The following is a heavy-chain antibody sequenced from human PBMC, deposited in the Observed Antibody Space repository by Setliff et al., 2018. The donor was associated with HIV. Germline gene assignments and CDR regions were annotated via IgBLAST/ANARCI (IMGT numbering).Heavy chain of an antibody. J-gene: IGHJ3*02. D-gene: IGHD3-22*01. Sequence: SETLSLTCTVSGAPLSSYYLNWIRQPPGKGLEWIGYINYSGTTNYNPSLKSRVTISADTSKNQFSLKLTSVTAADTAVYYCARDSTFTMIGTGGAFDIWGQGTVVTVSS. V-gene: IGHV4-59*01. CDR1: GAPLSSYY. CDR2: INYSGTT. CDR3: ARDSTFTMIGTGGAFDI.